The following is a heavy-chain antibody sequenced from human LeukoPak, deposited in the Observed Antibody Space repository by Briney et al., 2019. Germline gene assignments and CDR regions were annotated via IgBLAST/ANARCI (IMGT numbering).Heavy chain of an antibody. CDR3: AVDSGSYYVVPNWFDP. D-gene: IGHD1-26*01. J-gene: IGHJ5*02. V-gene: IGHV1-2*02. CDR2: INPNSGGT. Sequence: ASVKVSCKASGYTFTGYYMHWVRQAPGQGLEWMRWINPNSGGTNYAQKFQGRVTMTRDTSISTAYMELSRLRSDDTAVYYCAVDSGSYYVVPNWFDPWGQGTLVTVSS. CDR1: GYTFTGYY.